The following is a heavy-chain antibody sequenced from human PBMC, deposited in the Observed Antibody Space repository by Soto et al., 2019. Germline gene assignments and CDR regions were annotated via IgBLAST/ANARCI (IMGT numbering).Heavy chain of an antibody. CDR3: ARIMDTAGGRRYFDL. J-gene: IGHJ2*01. CDR1: GFTFSDYY. D-gene: IGHD2-8*01. V-gene: IGHV3-11*05. CDR2: INSSTTYT. Sequence: QVQLVESGGGLVKPGGSLRLSCAASGFTFSDYYMSWIRRAPGKGLEWVSYINSSTTYTNYPDSVKGRFTISRDIAKNARYFLINSLRDEDTDVYYCARIMDTAGGRRYFDLWGRGTLVTVSS.